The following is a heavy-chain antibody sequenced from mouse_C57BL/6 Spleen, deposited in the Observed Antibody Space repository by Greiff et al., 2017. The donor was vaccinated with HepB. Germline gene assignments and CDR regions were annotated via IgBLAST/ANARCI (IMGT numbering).Heavy chain of an antibody. V-gene: IGHV5-4*03. D-gene: IGHD1-2*01. CDR2: ISDGGSYT. J-gene: IGHJ4*01. CDR3: ARTTAHYAMDY. Sequence: EVKLVESGGGLVKPGGSLKLSCAASGFTFSSYAMPWVRQTPEKRLEWVATISDGGSYTYYPDNVKGRFTISRDNTKNNLYLQMSHLKSEDTAMYFCARTTAHYAMDYWGQGTSVTVSS. CDR1: GFTFSSYA.